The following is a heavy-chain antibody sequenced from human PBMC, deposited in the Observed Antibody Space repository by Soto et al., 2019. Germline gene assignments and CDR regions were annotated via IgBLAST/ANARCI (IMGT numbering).Heavy chain of an antibody. CDR2: IYYSGST. J-gene: IGHJ3*02. V-gene: IGHV4-30-4*01. D-gene: IGHD3-22*01. Sequence: QVQLQESGPGLVKPSQTLSLTCTVSGGSISSGDYYWSWIRQPPGKGLEWIGYIYYSGSTYYNPSLKSRVTIAVDTSKNQFSLKLSSVTAADTAVYYCARVDSPNYDAFDIWGQGTMVTVSS. CDR1: GGSISSGDYY. CDR3: ARVDSPNYDAFDI.